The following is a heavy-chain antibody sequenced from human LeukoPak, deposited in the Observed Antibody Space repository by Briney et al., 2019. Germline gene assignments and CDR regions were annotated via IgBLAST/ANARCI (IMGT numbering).Heavy chain of an antibody. V-gene: IGHV3-30-3*02. J-gene: IGHJ4*02. CDR2: ISSDGSNK. CDR1: EFAFGSYA. CDR3: AKRVEWLLKPFDY. Sequence: GGSLRLSCVASEFAFGSYALHWVRQAPGKGLEWVAFISSDGSNKYYADSVKGRFTISRDNSKNTLYLQMNSLRAEDTAVYYCAKRVEWLLKPFDYWGQGTLVTVSS. D-gene: IGHD3-3*01.